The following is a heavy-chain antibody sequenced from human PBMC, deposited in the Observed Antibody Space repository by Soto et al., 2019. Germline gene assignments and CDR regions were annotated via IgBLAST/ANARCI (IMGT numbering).Heavy chain of an antibody. J-gene: IGHJ4*02. CDR1: GFTFTSYA. V-gene: IGHV1-18*01. CDR2: ISAYNGAT. CDR3: ARDFTGWPPDGVDS. D-gene: IGHD3-16*01. Sequence: QVHLVQSGAEVKMPGASVKVSCKASGFTFTSYAITWVRQAPGQGLEWMGWISAYNGATNYAQNFQGRVTMTTDSSTSTGYMELGSLTSDDTAVYFCARDFTGWPPDGVDSWGQGTLIIVSA.